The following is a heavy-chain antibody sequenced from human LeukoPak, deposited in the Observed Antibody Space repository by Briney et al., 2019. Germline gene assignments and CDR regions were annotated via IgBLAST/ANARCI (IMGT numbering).Heavy chain of an antibody. CDR2: MNPNSGNT. V-gene: IGHV1-8*01. Sequence: GASVKVSCKASGYTFTSYDINWVRQATGQGLEWMGWMNPNSGNTGYAQKFQGRVTMTRNTSISTAYMELSSLRSEDTAVYYCARGRPQVWGVIIIGYWGQGTLVTVSS. J-gene: IGHJ4*02. CDR3: ARGRPQVWGVIIIGY. D-gene: IGHD3-10*01. CDR1: GYTFTSYD.